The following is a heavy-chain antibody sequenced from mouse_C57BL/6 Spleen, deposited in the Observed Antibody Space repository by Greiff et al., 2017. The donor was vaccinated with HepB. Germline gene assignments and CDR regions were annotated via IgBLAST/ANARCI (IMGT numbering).Heavy chain of an antibody. Sequence: QVQLKESGAELVRPGASVTLSCKASGYTFTDYEMHWVKQTPVHGLEWIGAIDPETGGTAYNQKFKGKAILTADKSSSTAYMELRSLTSEDSAVYYCYYGSSYEGFAYWGQGTLVTVSA. CDR2: IDPETGGT. V-gene: IGHV1-15*01. D-gene: IGHD1-1*01. J-gene: IGHJ3*01. CDR1: GYTFTDYE. CDR3: YYGSSYEGFAY.